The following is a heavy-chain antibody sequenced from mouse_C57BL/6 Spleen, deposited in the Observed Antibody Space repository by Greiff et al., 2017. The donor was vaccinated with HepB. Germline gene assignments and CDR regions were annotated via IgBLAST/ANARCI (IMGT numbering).Heavy chain of an antibody. CDR3: ARSPYDDDAVAWFAY. V-gene: IGHV1-81*01. J-gene: IGHJ3*01. CDR2: IYPRSGNT. Sequence: QVQLKESGAELARPGASVKLSCKASGYTFTSYGISWVKQRTGQGLEWIGEIYPRSGNTYYNEKFKGKATLTADKSSSTAYMELRSLTSEDSAVYFCARSPYDDDAVAWFAYWGQGTLVTVSA. CDR1: GYTFTSYG. D-gene: IGHD2-4*01.